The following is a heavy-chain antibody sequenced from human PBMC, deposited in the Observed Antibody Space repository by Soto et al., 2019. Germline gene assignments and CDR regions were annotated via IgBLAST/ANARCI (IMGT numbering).Heavy chain of an antibody. CDR1: GGTFSSYA. CDR2: IIPIFGTA. D-gene: IGHD2-15*01. CDR3: ARGSLGYCSGGSCYAVNWFDP. V-gene: IGHV1-69*01. J-gene: IGHJ5*02. Sequence: QVPLVQSGAEVKKPGSSVKVSCKASGGTFSSYAISWVRQAPGQGLEWMGGIIPIFGTANYAQKFQGRVTITADESTSTAYMELSSLRSEDTAVYYCARGSLGYCSGGSCYAVNWFDPWGQGTLVTVSS.